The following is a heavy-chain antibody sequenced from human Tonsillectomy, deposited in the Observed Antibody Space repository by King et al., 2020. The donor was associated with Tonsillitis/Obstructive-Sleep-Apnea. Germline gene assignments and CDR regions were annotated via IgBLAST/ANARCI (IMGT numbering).Heavy chain of an antibody. CDR2: IYYSGST. CDR3: ARRGTYDILTGYTYYFYY. CDR1: GGSISSSSYY. D-gene: IGHD3-9*01. V-gene: IGHV4-39*01. Sequence: QLQESGPGLVKPSETLSLTCTVSGGSISSSSYYWGWIRQPPGKGLEWIGSIYYSGSTYYNPSLKSRVTISVDTSKNQFSLKLSSVTAADTAVYSCARRGTYDILTGYTYYFYYCGQGTLVTVSS. J-gene: IGHJ4*02.